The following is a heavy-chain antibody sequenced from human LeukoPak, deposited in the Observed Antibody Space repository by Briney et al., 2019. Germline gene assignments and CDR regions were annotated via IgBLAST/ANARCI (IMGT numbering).Heavy chain of an antibody. Sequence: ASVKVSCKASGYTFTGYYMHWVRQAPGQGLEWMGWINPNSGGTNYAQKFQGRVTMPRDTSISTAYMELSRLRSDDTAVYYCARVGTAMVKFGYWGQGTLVTVSS. D-gene: IGHD5-18*01. CDR3: ARVGTAMVKFGY. CDR2: INPNSGGT. CDR1: GYTFTGYY. V-gene: IGHV1-2*02. J-gene: IGHJ4*02.